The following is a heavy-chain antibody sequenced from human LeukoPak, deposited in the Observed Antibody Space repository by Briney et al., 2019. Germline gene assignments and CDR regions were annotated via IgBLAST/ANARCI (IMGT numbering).Heavy chain of an antibody. CDR3: ARSLSGYCSGGSCYRFDY. CDR1: GYTFTSYD. J-gene: IGHJ4*02. Sequence: ASVKVSCKASGYTFTSYDINWVRQATGQGLEWMGWMNPNSGNTGYAQKFQGRVTMTRNTSISTAYMELGSLRSEDTAVYYCARSLSGYCSGGSCYRFDYWGQGTLVTVSS. V-gene: IGHV1-8*01. D-gene: IGHD2-15*01. CDR2: MNPNSGNT.